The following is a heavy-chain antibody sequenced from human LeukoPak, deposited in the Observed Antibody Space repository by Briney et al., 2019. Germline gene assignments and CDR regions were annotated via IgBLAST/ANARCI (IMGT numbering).Heavy chain of an antibody. CDR2: IIPIFGTA. Sequence: SVKVSCKASGGTFSSYAISWVRQAPGQGLEWMGGIIPIFGTANYAQKFQGGVTITADESTSTAYMELSSLRSEDTAVYYCANYDSSGYYHFDYWSQGTLVTVSS. CDR1: GGTFSSYA. CDR3: ANYDSSGYYHFDY. D-gene: IGHD3-22*01. V-gene: IGHV1-69*13. J-gene: IGHJ4*02.